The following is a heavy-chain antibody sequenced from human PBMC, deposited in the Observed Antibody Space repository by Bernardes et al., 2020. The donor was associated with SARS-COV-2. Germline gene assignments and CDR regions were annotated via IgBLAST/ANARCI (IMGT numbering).Heavy chain of an antibody. Sequence: SETLSLTCTVSGGSISSYYWSWIRQPPGKGLEWIGYIYYSGSTNYNPSLKSRGTISLDTSKNQFSLKLRSVTAADTAVYYCARGVELRFLEWFDYWGQGTLVTVSS. J-gene: IGHJ4*02. CDR3: ARGVELRFLEWFDY. D-gene: IGHD3-3*01. CDR1: GGSISSYY. CDR2: IYYSGST. V-gene: IGHV4-59*01.